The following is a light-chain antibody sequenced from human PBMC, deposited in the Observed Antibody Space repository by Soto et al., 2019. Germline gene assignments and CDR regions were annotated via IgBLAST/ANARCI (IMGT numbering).Light chain of an antibody. Sequence: SVLTQPPSLSGAPGQRVTISCTGSSSNIGAGYELHWYQQLPGTAPKLLIYFNTNRPSGVPDRFSCSKSGTSASLAITGLQAEDEADYYCQTYDSSLSGYVFGTGTKVTVL. J-gene: IGLJ1*01. CDR1: SSNIGAGYE. CDR3: QTYDSSLSGYV. CDR2: FNT. V-gene: IGLV1-40*01.